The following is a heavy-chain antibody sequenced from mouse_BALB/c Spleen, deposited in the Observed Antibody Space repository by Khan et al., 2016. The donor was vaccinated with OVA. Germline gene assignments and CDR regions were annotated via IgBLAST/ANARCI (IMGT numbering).Heavy chain of an antibody. CDR3: ARTARIKY. J-gene: IGHJ2*01. Sequence: QESGPGLVKPSQSLSLTCTVTGYSLTSGYGWNWIRQFPGNKLEWMGYISYSGSTNYNPSLKSRISITRDTSKNQFFLQLNSVTTEDTATYYCARTARIKYWGQGTTLTVSS. V-gene: IGHV3-2*02. D-gene: IGHD1-2*01. CDR1: GYSLTSGYG. CDR2: ISYSGST.